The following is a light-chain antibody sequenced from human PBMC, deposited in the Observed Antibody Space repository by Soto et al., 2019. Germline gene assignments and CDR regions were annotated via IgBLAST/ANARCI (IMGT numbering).Light chain of an antibody. J-gene: IGLJ1*01. CDR2: EVT. Sequence: LTQPASVSGSPGQSITISCSGTSSDVGGYNYVSWYQQHPGKAPKLMIYEVTNRPSGVSNRFSGSKSGNTASLTISGLQAEDEDDYYCSSYTSSSTLDVSGSGTKVTVL. CDR3: SSYTSSSTLDV. V-gene: IGLV2-14*01. CDR1: SSDVGGYNY.